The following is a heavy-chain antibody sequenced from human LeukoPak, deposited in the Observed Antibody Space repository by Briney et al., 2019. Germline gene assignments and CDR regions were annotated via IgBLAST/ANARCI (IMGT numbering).Heavy chain of an antibody. CDR3: VRGLY. CDR1: GSTLSSHD. J-gene: IGHJ4*02. V-gene: IGHV1-8*01. CDR2: MTPNSGNT. Sequence: ASVKVSCKASGSTLSSHDINWVRQAGQGLEWMGYMTPNSGNTGYAQKLQGRVTLTRSTSISTAYMELSSLTSEDTAVYYCVRGLYWGQGTLVTVSS.